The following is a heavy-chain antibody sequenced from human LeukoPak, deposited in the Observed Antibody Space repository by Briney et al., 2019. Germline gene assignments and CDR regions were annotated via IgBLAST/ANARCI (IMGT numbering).Heavy chain of an antibody. J-gene: IGHJ4*02. Sequence: PSQTLSLTCTVSGGSISSGGYYWSWIRQHPGKGLEWIGYIYYSGSTYYNPSLKSRVTVSVDTSKNQFSLKLNSVTAADTAVYYCARTYYYDSSGYYFGHFDYWGQGTLVTVSS. V-gene: IGHV4-31*03. CDR1: GGSISSGGYY. CDR3: ARTYYYDSSGYYFGHFDY. D-gene: IGHD3-22*01. CDR2: IYYSGST.